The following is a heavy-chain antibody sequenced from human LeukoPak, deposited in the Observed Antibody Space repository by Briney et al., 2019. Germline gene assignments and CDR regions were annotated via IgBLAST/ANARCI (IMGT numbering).Heavy chain of an antibody. J-gene: IGHJ4*02. D-gene: IGHD4-17*01. V-gene: IGHV1-2*02. CDR3: ARVLGDYVALDY. CDR2: INPNSGGT. Sequence: ASVKVSCKASGYSFTGYYMHWLRQAPGQGLEWMGWINPNSGGTNYARQFQGRVTMTRDTSINTAYMELSRLRSDDTAVYYCARVLGDYVALDYWGQGTLVTVSS. CDR1: GYSFTGYY.